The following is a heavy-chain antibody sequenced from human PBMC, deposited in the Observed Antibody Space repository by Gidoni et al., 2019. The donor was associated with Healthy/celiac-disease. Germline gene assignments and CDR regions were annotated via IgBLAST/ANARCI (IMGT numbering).Heavy chain of an antibody. J-gene: IGHJ2*01. CDR1: GGSFSGYY. CDR2: INHSGST. CDR3: ARRANKQNYWYFDL. V-gene: IGHV4-34*01. Sequence: QVQLQQWGAGLLKPSETLSLTCAVYGGSFSGYYWSWIRQPPGKGLEWIGEINHSGSTNYNPSLKSRVTISVDTSKNQFSLKLSSVTAADTAVYYCARRANKQNYWYFDLWGRGTLVTVSS. D-gene: IGHD1-26*01.